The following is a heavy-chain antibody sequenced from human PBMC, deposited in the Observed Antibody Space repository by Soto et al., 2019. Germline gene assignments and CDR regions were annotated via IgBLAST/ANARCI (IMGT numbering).Heavy chain of an antibody. CDR3: AKDRGSSWSALDY. Sequence: GGSLRLSCAASGFTFSSYGTHWVRQAPGKGLEWVAVISYDGSNKYYADSVKGRFTISRDNSKNTLYLQMNSLRAEDTAVYYCAKDRGSSWSALDYWGQGTLVTVSS. CDR1: GFTFSSYG. CDR2: ISYDGSNK. J-gene: IGHJ4*02. V-gene: IGHV3-30*18. D-gene: IGHD6-13*01.